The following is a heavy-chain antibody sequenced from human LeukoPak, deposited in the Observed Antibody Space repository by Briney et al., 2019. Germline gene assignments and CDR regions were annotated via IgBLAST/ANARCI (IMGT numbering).Heavy chain of an antibody. J-gene: IGHJ6*02. Sequence: GGSLRLSCAAPGFSFSTYGMHWVRQAPGKGLEWVAVIAYDGSNTYHADSVKGRFTISRDNSKNTLYLQMNSLRAEDTAVYYCAKEGSGSSRLRYYYGMNVWGQGATVTVSS. CDR3: AKEGSGSSRLRYYYGMNV. CDR1: GFSFSTYG. V-gene: IGHV3-30*18. CDR2: IAYDGSNT. D-gene: IGHD3-10*01.